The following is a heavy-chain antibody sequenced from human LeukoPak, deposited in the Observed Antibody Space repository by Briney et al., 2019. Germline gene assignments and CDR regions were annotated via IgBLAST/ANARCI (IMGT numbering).Heavy chain of an antibody. D-gene: IGHD3-10*01. J-gene: IGHJ1*01. Sequence: GGSLTLSCTASGFTFSSYGMNWVRQAPGKGLEWVSSISSSSSYIYYADSVKGRFTISRDNAKNSLYLQMNSLRAEDTAVYYCARVGYYGSGSYYKWEYFQHWGQGTLVTVSS. CDR2: ISSSSSYI. CDR3: ARVGYYGSGSYYKWEYFQH. CDR1: GFTFSSYG. V-gene: IGHV3-21*01.